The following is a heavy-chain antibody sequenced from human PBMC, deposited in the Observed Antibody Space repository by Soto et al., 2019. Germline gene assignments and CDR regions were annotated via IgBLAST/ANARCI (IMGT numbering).Heavy chain of an antibody. D-gene: IGHD3-22*01. J-gene: IGHJ4*02. CDR2: IKSKTDGGTR. Sequence: KTGGSLRLSCATSGFSFNNAWMNWVRQAPGKGLEWVGRIKSKTDGGTRDYAAPVKGRFTISRDDSENTLYLQMNGLKTEDTAVYYCSTDSPIYESSGNRLRSDFDYWGPGTLVTVSS. CDR1: GFSFNNAW. V-gene: IGHV3-15*01. CDR3: STDSPIYESSGNRLRSDFDY.